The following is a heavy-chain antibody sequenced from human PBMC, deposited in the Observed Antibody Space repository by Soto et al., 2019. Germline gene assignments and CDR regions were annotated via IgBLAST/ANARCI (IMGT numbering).Heavy chain of an antibody. V-gene: IGHV1-46*02. D-gene: IGHD1-26*01. J-gene: IGHJ5*02. CDR2: INPTCXSK. CDR1: GYTLNSSY. CDR3: ARWRGSYTNWFDP. Sequence: ASVQVPSEASGYTLNSSYMHWLRQAPGQGLEWMGIINPTCXSKSYAQKFQGRVTMTRDTSTSTVYMELISLRSEDTAVYYCARWRGSYTNWFDPWGQGTLVTVSS.